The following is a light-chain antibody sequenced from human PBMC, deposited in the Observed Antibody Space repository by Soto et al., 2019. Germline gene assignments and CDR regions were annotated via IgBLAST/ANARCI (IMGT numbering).Light chain of an antibody. CDR3: CSYSPSSGPSYV. CDR1: SSDVGGYNY. CDR2: DVT. J-gene: IGLJ1*01. V-gene: IGLV2-14*03. Sequence: QSVLTQPASVSGSPGQSITISCSGTSSDVGGYNYVAWYQQHPGKAPKLMIYDVTNRPSGVSTRFSGSKSGYTASLTTSGLQAEDEADYYCCSYSPSSGPSYVFGTGTKVTVL.